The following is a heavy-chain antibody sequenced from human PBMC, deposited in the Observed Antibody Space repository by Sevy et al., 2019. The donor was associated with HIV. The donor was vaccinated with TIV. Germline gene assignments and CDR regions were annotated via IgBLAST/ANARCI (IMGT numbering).Heavy chain of an antibody. CDR1: GFTFSSYW. D-gene: IGHD2-15*01. CDR3: ASYCSGGSCEWGFDY. Sequence: GGSLRLSCAASGFTFSSYWMSWVRQAPGKGLEWVANIKQDGSEKYYVDSVKGRFTISRDNAKNSLYLQMNRLRAEDTAVYYCASYCSGGSCEWGFDYWGQGTLVTVSS. J-gene: IGHJ4*02. V-gene: IGHV3-7*01. CDR2: IKQDGSEK.